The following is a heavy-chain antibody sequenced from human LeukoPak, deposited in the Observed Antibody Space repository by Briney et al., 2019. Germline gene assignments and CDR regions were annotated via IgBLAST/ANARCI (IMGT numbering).Heavy chain of an antibody. J-gene: IGHJ3*01. V-gene: IGHV3-23*01. CDR3: AKDPNGDYLGAFDF. D-gene: IGHD4-17*01. CDR1: GFAFGNYG. CDR2: ITGSGGTT. Sequence: PGGSLRLSCIGSGFAFGNYGMTWVRQPPGKGLEWVSAITGSGGTTRYTDSVTGRFTISRDNSGNTLFLQMNSLRAEDTAVYYCAKDPNGDYLGAFDFWGPGTLVTVSS.